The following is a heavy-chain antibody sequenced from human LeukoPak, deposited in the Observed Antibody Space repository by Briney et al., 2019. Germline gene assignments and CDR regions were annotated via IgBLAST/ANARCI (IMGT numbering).Heavy chain of an antibody. CDR3: ARAPPYYDILTGYHDAFDI. CDR1: GGTFSSYA. J-gene: IGHJ3*02. Sequence: GASAKVSCKASGGTFSSYAISWVRQAPGQGLEWMGGIIPIFGTANYAQKFQGRVTITADESTSTAYMELSSPRSEDTAVYYCARAPPYYDILTGYHDAFDIWGQGTMVTVSS. CDR2: IIPIFGTA. V-gene: IGHV1-69*13. D-gene: IGHD3-9*01.